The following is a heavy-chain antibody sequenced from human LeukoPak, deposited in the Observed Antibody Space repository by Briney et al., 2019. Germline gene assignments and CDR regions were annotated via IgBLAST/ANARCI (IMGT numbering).Heavy chain of an antibody. CDR3: TRRLDD. J-gene: IGHJ4*02. Sequence: PGGSLRLSCAASGFTFSSYNMNWVRQAPGKGLEWISYITTSSSEIYYADSVKGRFTISRDNAQNSLYLQMNGLRVEDTAVYYCTRRLDDWGQGTLVTVSS. D-gene: IGHD3-16*01. V-gene: IGHV3-21*05. CDR2: ITTSSSEI. CDR1: GFTFSSYN.